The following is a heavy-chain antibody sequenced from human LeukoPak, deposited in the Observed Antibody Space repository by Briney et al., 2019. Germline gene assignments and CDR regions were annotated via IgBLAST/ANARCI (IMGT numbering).Heavy chain of an antibody. CDR1: GFTFSSYA. V-gene: IGHV3-30-3*01. CDR3: ASNRAHYDF. Sequence: GGSLRLSCAASGFTFSSYAMHWVRQAPGKGLEWVAVISYDGSNKYYADSVKGRFTISRDNSKNTLYLQMNSLRAEDTAVYYCASNRAHYDFWSQGTLVTVSS. D-gene: IGHD3-3*01. CDR2: ISYDGSNK. J-gene: IGHJ4*02.